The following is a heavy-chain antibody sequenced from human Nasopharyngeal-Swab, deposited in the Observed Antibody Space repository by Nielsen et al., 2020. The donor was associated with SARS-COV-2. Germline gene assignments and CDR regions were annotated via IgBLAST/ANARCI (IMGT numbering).Heavy chain of an antibody. CDR2: MNPNSGNT. Sequence: WVRQAPGQGLEWMGWMNPNSGNTGYAQKFQGRVTMTRNTSISTAYMELSSLRSEDTAVYYCARSDSGGYYLYYYGMDVWGQGTTVTVSS. D-gene: IGHD3-22*01. V-gene: IGHV1-8*01. CDR3: ARSDSGGYYLYYYGMDV. J-gene: IGHJ6*02.